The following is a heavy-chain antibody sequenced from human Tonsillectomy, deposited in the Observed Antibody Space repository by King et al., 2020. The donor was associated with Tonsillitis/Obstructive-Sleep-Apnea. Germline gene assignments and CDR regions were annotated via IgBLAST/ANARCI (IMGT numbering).Heavy chain of an antibody. CDR2: ITPSGGAT. Sequence: VQLVESGPEVKKPGASVKVSCKASGYTFTNYHIHWVRQAPGQGLEWMGMITPSGGATAYEQRFQGRVTMTKDTSTITVYMELSSLRSEDTAVYYWARELSGGSFDYWGQGTLVTVSS. CDR1: GYTFTNYH. J-gene: IGHJ4*02. CDR3: ARELSGGSFDY. D-gene: IGHD2-15*01. V-gene: IGHV1-46*01.